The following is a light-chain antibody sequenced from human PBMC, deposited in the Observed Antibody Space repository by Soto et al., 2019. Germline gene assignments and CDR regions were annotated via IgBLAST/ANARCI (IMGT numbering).Light chain of an antibody. J-gene: IGLJ3*02. V-gene: IGLV4-60*03. CDR1: SGHSGYI. Sequence: QAVVTQSSSASASLGSSVKLTCTLSSGHSGYIIAWHQQQPGKAPRFLMKVERSGSYNKGSGVPDRFSGSSSGADRYLTISNLQSEDEADYYCETWDSNTRVFGGGTKVTVL. CDR2: VERSGSY. CDR3: ETWDSNTRV.